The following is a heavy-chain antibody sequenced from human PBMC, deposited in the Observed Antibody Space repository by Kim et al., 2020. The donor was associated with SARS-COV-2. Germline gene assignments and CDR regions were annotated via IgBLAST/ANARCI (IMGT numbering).Heavy chain of an antibody. J-gene: IGHJ6*02. CDR2: IYYSGST. CDR3: ARIKTNPSGMYATPLYYYYGMDV. V-gene: IGHV4-59*13. D-gene: IGHD2-15*01. CDR1: GGSISSYY. Sequence: SETLSLTCTVSGGSISSYYWSWIRQPPGKGLEWIGYIYYSGSTNYNPSLKSRVTISVDTSKNQFSLKLSSVTAADTAVYYCARIKTNPSGMYATPLYYYYGMDVWGQGTTVTVSS.